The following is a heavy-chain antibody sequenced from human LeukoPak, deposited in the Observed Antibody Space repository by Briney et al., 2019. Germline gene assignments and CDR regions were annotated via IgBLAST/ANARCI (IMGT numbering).Heavy chain of an antibody. CDR2: ISTYNGKT. CDR1: GYTFNTFG. V-gene: IGHV1-18*01. J-gene: IGHJ4*02. D-gene: IGHD3-22*01. CDR3: ARVDDRGHYYDSSGPRKLFDY. Sequence: GASVKVSCKASGYTFNTFGISWVRQAPGQGLEWMGWISTYNGKTSYAHKFQGRVTMTRDTSISTAYMELSRLRSDDTALYYCARVDDRGHYYDSSGPRKLFDYWGQGTLVTVSS.